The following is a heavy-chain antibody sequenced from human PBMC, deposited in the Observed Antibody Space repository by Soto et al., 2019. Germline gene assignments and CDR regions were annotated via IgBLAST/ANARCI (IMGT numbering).Heavy chain of an antibody. D-gene: IGHD3-3*01. J-gene: IGHJ6*02. CDR3: ARLNYDGWSGSYYYTMDG. CDR1: DYSFTGYG. CDR2: ISTYNHYT. V-gene: IGHV1-18*01. Sequence: ASVKVSCKAYDYSFTGYGITWVRQAPGQGLEWVGWISTYNHYTYYAQKLQGRVTMTTDTSTSTAYMELRSLRSDDTAVYYCARLNYDGWSGSYYYTMDGWGQGTTVTVSS.